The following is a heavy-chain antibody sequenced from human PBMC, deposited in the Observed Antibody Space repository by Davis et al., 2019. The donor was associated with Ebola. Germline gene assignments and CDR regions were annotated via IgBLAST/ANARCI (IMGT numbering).Heavy chain of an antibody. J-gene: IGHJ4*02. V-gene: IGHV1-2*04. CDR1: GYTFTGYY. D-gene: IGHD6-6*01. Sequence: ASVKVSCKASGYTFTGYYMHWVRQAPGQGLEWMGWINPNSGGTNYAQKFQGWVTMTRDTSISTAYMELSSLRSEDTAVYYCARGWQLVSVLDYWGQGTLVTVSS. CDR2: INPNSGGT. CDR3: ARGWQLVSVLDY.